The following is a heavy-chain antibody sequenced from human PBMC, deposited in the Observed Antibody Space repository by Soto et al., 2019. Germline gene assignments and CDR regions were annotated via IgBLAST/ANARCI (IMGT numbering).Heavy chain of an antibody. V-gene: IGHV3-30*18. Sequence: QVQLVESGGGVVQPGRSLRLSCAASGFTFSSYGMHWVRQAPGKGLECVAVISYDGSNKYYADSVQGRFTISRDNSKNTLYLQMNSLRAEDTAVYYCAKDSYIVVVPAAIGYMDVWGKGTTVTVSS. CDR2: ISYDGSNK. D-gene: IGHD2-2*01. CDR1: GFTFSSYG. CDR3: AKDSYIVVVPAAIGYMDV. J-gene: IGHJ6*03.